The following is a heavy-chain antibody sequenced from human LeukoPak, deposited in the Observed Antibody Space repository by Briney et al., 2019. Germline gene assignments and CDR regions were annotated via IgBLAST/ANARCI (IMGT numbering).Heavy chain of an antibody. V-gene: IGHV1-8*01. D-gene: IGHD3-16*01. J-gene: IGHJ5*02. CDR1: EYTFTNYD. Sequence: ASVTVSCKASEYTFTNYDINWVRQAPGQGLEWMGWINPNSGNTGYTQRFQGRVTMTRNTSLSTAYMELTSLKSEDTAVYYCARSLGTYWGKDFLNWFDPWGQGTLVTVSS. CDR2: INPNSGNT. CDR3: ARSLGTYWGKDFLNWFDP.